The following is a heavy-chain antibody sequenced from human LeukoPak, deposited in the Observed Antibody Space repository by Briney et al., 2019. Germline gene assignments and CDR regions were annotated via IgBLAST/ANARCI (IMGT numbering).Heavy chain of an antibody. CDR1: GFTFSSYA. D-gene: IGHD3-3*01. Sequence: PGGSLRLSCAASGFTFSSYATTWVRRAPGKGLEWVSSINDSGGSTYYADSVKGRFTISRDNSKNTLYLQMNSLRAEDTAVYYCAKREYNFWSGYFFWGQGTLVTVSS. J-gene: IGHJ4*02. V-gene: IGHV3-23*01. CDR2: INDSGGST. CDR3: AKREYNFWSGYFF.